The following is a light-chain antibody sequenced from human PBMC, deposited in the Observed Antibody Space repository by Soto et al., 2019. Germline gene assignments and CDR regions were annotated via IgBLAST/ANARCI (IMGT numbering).Light chain of an antibody. CDR3: QQYNMWPRT. Sequence: EIVMTQSPGTLSVSPGERATLSCRASQSISGNLVWYQQKPGQAPRLLIYGASTRATGIPARFSGSGSGTEFTLTISSLQSEDFAVYYCQQYNMWPRTFGQGTKVDIK. J-gene: IGKJ1*01. CDR1: QSISGN. V-gene: IGKV3-15*01. CDR2: GAS.